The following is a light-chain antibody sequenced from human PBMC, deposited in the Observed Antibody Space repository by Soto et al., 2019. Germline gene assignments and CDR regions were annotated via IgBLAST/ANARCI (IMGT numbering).Light chain of an antibody. J-gene: IGLJ2*01. CDR2: GNS. V-gene: IGLV1-40*01. CDR1: SSNIGAGYD. Sequence: QSVLTQPPSVSGAPGQRVTISCTGSSSNIGAGYDVHWYQQLPGTAPKLLIYGNSNRPSGVPDRFSGSKSGTSASLAITGLQAEDEADYYCQPYDRGRSGSVFGGGTKLTVL. CDR3: QPYDRGRSGSV.